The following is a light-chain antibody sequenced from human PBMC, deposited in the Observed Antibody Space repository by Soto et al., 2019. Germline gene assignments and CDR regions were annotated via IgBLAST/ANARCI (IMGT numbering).Light chain of an antibody. Sequence: QSALTQPASVSGSPGQSITISCTGTTSNVGTYKFVSWYQYHPGKAPKLIIYEGSKRPSGVSSRFSGSKSGNTASLTISGLQADDDGDYYCSSYAGGSSMVFGGGIKLTVL. CDR1: TSNVGTYKF. V-gene: IGLV2-23*01. CDR3: SSYAGGSSMV. J-gene: IGLJ3*02. CDR2: EGS.